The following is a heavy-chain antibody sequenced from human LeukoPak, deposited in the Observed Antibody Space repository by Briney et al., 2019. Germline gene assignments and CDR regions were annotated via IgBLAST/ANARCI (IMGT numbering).Heavy chain of an antibody. V-gene: IGHV3-33*06. CDR3: AKSNTESQTTVGN. Sequence: PGGSLRLSCAASGFTFNTYGMHWVRQAPGKGLEWIAVVWSDGSNRLYADSVEGRFTISRDNSKNTLYLQMNSLRAEDTAVYYCAKSNTESQTTVGNWGQGTLVSVSS. CDR2: VWSDGSNR. D-gene: IGHD1-14*01. J-gene: IGHJ4*02. CDR1: GFTFNTYG.